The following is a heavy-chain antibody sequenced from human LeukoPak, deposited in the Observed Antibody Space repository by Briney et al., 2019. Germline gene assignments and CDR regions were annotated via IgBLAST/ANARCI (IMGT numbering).Heavy chain of an antibody. D-gene: IGHD4-17*01. CDR2: MNPHSGKT. J-gene: IGHJ5*02. CDR1: GYPFNNYD. CDR3: ARLSSHYGDYKVDP. Sequence: ASVKVSCKASGYPFNNYDINWVRQATGQGLEWMGWMNPHSGKTGYAQNFQGRVTMTRDTSISTAYMELSSLRPEDTAVYYCARLSSHYGDYKVDPWGQGTLVTVSS. V-gene: IGHV1-8*01.